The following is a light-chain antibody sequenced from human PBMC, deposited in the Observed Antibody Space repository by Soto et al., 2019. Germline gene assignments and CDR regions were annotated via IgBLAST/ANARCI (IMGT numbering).Light chain of an antibody. V-gene: IGLV2-11*01. CDR3: AAWDDSLNGLV. Sequence: QSALTQPPSVSGSPGQSVTISCTGISGDVGGHDFVSWYQQHPGKAPKLIIYDVDKRPSGVPDRFSGSRSGNTASLTISGLQADDEADYYCAAWDDSLNGLVFGGGTKLTVL. CDR2: DVD. CDR1: SGDVGGHDF. J-gene: IGLJ2*01.